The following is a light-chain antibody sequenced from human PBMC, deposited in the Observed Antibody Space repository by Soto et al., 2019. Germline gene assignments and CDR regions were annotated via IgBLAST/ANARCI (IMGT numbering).Light chain of an antibody. CDR2: EVT. CDR1: SSDVGAYNY. Sequence: QSALAQPASVSGSPGQSITISCAGTSSDVGAYNYVSWYQLHPGKAPKLIISEVTNRPSGVSSRFSGSKSANTASLTISGLRAEDEAHYYCSSYTRSSTQVFGTGTKLTVL. V-gene: IGLV2-14*01. J-gene: IGLJ1*01. CDR3: SSYTRSSTQV.